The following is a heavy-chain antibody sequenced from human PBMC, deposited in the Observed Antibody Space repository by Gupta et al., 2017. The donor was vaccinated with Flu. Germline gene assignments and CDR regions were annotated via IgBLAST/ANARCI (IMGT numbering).Heavy chain of an antibody. CDR1: GFTFSSYG. Sequence: QMQLVESGGGVVQFGTSLRLPCAASGFTFSSYGMHWVRQAPGKGLEWVADIASDGSHKDYADSVRGRGTISRDNSKNTLSLEMDSLRVEDTAVYYCAKDGPWTASCPYYCYYMDVWGKGNTVNVS. J-gene: IGHJ6*03. D-gene: IGHD2-2*01. CDR2: IASDGSHK. V-gene: IGHV3-30*18. CDR3: AKDGPWTASCPYYCYYMDV.